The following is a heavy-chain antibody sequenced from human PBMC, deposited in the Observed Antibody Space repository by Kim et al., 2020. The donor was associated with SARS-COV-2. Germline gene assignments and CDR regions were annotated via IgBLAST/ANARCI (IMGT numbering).Heavy chain of an antibody. CDR2: IKSKTDGGTT. Sequence: GGSLRLSCAASGFTFSNTWMSWFRQAPGKGLEWFGRIKSKTDGGTTDYASPVKGRFTISRDDSKNTLYLQMNSLKTEDTAVYYCTTRSTVTTSDTVDYWGQGTLVTVSS. CDR3: TTRSTVTTSDTVDY. CDR1: GFTFSNTW. V-gene: IGHV3-15*01. J-gene: IGHJ4*02. D-gene: IGHD4-4*01.